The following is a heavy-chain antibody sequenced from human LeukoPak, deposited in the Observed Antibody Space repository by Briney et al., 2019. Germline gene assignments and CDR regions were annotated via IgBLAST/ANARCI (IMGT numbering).Heavy chain of an antibody. Sequence: PSETLSLTCAVYGGSFSGYYWSWIRQPPGKGLEWIGEINHSGGTNYNPSLKSRVTISVDTSKNQFSLKLSSVTAADTAVYYCARHGKRGITMVRGVYRPGYFDYWGQGTLVTVSS. CDR2: INHSGGT. CDR1: GGSFSGYY. D-gene: IGHD3-10*01. V-gene: IGHV4-34*01. CDR3: ARHGKRGITMVRGVYRPGYFDY. J-gene: IGHJ4*02.